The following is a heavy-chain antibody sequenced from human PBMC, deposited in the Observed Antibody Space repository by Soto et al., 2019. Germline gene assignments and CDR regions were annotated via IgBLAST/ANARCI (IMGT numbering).Heavy chain of an antibody. D-gene: IGHD3-22*01. CDR3: ARDFYQSSGYRDY. CDR2: ISAYSGNT. CDR1: GYTFSSYG. Sequence: QVQLVQSGAEVKKPGASVKVSYKAYGYTFSSYGLSWVRQAPGQGLEWMGWISAYSGNTVYTQRFKGRLTMATDTSTGTAYIELRILRSDDTAVYYCARDFYQSSGYRDYWGQGTLVTVSS. V-gene: IGHV1-18*01. J-gene: IGHJ4*02.